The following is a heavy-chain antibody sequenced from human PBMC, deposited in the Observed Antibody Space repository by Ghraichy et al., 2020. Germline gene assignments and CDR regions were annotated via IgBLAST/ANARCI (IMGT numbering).Heavy chain of an antibody. CDR3: AKETGPIGFDV. CDR1: GFTFSDYW. J-gene: IGHJ3*01. V-gene: IGHV3-7*01. Sequence: GESLNISCAASGFTFSDYWMNWVRLAPGKGLEWVANIKQDGSEKFYVDSVRGRFTISRDNAKNSMYLELNSLRAEDTAVYYCAKETGPIGFDVWGPGTMVTVSS. CDR2: IKQDGSEK. D-gene: IGHD3-10*01.